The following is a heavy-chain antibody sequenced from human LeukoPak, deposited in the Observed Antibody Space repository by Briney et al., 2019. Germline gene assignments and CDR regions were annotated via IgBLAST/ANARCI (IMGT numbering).Heavy chain of an antibody. CDR3: ARVSSWYFSCEY. CDR2: IYYSGST. J-gene: IGHJ4*02. Sequence: PSQTLSLTCTVSGGTISSGGYFWSWIRQHPGEGLEWIGYIYYSGSTYYNPSLKSRVTISVDTSKNQFSLKLSSVTAADTAVYYCARVSSWYFSCEYWGQGTLVTVSS. CDR1: GGTISSGGYF. V-gene: IGHV4-31*03. D-gene: IGHD6-13*01.